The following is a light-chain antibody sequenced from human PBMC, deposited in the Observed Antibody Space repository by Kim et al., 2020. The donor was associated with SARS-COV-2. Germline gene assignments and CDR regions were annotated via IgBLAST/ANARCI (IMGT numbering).Light chain of an antibody. CDR1: QSVSPY. CDR2: DAS. V-gene: IGKV3-11*01. Sequence: SFSPGERAHLSCRASQSVSPYLAWYQQKPGQAPRLLIYDASKRATGIPARFSGSGSGTDFTLTISSLEPDDFAVYYCQLRTNWLTSGGGTKVDIK. CDR3: QLRTNWLT. J-gene: IGKJ4*01.